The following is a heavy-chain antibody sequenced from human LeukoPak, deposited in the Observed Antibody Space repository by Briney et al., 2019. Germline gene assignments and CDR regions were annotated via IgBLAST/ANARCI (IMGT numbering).Heavy chain of an antibody. Sequence: PGGSLRLSCAASGFTFSDYYMTWIRQAPGKGLEWLSYISSSGFTIDYADSVKGRFTISRDNAKKSLDLQMNSLRAEDTAVYYCARSSGWSVPVDYWGQGTLVTVSS. V-gene: IGHV3-11*04. CDR1: GFTFSDYY. CDR2: ISSSGFTI. D-gene: IGHD6-19*01. CDR3: ARSSGWSVPVDY. J-gene: IGHJ4*02.